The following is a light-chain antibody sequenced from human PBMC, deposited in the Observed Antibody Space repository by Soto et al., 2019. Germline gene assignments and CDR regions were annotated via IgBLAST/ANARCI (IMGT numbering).Light chain of an antibody. CDR1: QSISSSS. CDR2: AAS. J-gene: IGKJ4*01. V-gene: IGKV3-20*01. Sequence: EIVLAQSPGTLSLSPGERATLSCRASQSISSSSLAWYQQKPGQPPRLVIYAASTRGTGIPNRFSGSGSGRDFALAISRLEREDFAVYYCQQFGTSPLTFGGGTTLEI. CDR3: QQFGTSPLT.